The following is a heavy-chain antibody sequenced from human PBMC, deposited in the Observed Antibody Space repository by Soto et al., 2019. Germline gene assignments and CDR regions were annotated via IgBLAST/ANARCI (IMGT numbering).Heavy chain of an antibody. CDR1: EFSVSSNY. Sequence: PGGSLRLSCAAPEFSVSSNYLSWVRQAPGKGLEWVSGIYSGGTAYYADSVKGRFTLSRDNSKNTVYLQMNSLRVEDTAVYYCARGSYRAFDYWGQGTLVTVSS. J-gene: IGHJ4*02. CDR2: IYSGGTA. V-gene: IGHV3-53*01. CDR3: ARGSYRAFDY. D-gene: IGHD4-4*01.